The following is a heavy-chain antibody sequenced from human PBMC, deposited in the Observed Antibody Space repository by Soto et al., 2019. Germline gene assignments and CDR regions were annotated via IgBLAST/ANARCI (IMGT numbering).Heavy chain of an antibody. CDR3: ARRGQTSDYCGSSTSCPLLNWFDP. J-gene: IGHJ5*02. Sequence: QVQLQQWGAGLLKPSETLSLTCAVHGGSFSGYYWSWIRQPPGTGLGWIGEINHSGSTNYNPSLKSGFTLSVDTSKNQFSLKLSSVTAADTAVYYCARRGQTSDYCGSSTSCPLLNWFDPWGQGTLVTVSS. V-gene: IGHV4-34*01. CDR1: GGSFSGYY. CDR2: INHSGST. D-gene: IGHD2-2*01.